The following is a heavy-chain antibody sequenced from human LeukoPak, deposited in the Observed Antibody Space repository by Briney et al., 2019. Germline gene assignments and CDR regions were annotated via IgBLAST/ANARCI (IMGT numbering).Heavy chain of an antibody. J-gene: IGHJ5*02. CDR3: ARDNSGSFYNWFDP. CDR2: IIPIFGTA. CDR1: GGTFSSYA. V-gene: IGHV1-69*13. D-gene: IGHD1-26*01. Sequence: GASVKVSCKASGGTFSSYAISWVRQAPGQGLEWMGGIIPIFGTANYAQKFQGRVTITADESTSTAYMELSSLRSEDTAVYYCARDNSGSFYNWFDPWGQGTLVTVSS.